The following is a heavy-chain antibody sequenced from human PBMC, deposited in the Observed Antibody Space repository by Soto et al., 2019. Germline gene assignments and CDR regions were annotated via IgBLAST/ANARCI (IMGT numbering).Heavy chain of an antibody. V-gene: IGHV1-3*01. CDR1: GYTFTSYA. D-gene: IGHD6-19*01. CDR3: ARAGYSSGWYYYYYGMDV. CDR2: INAGNGNT. Sequence: ASVKVSCKASGYTFTSYAMHWVRQAPGQRLEWMGWINAGNGNTKYSQKFQGRVTITRDTSASTAYMELSSLRSEDTAVYYCARAGYSSGWYYYYYGMDVWGQATTVTVSS. J-gene: IGHJ6*02.